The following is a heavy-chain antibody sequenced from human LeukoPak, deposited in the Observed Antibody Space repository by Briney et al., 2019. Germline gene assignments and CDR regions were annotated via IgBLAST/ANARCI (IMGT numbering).Heavy chain of an antibody. V-gene: IGHV1-8*03. Sequence: GASVKVSCKASGYTFTSYDINWVRQATGQGLEWMGWMNPNSGNTGYAQKFQGRVTITRNTSISTAYMELSSLRSEDTAVYYCARAVTIFGAYYFDYWGQGTLVTVSS. D-gene: IGHD3-3*01. CDR2: MNPNSGNT. CDR3: ARAVTIFGAYYFDY. J-gene: IGHJ4*02. CDR1: GYTFTSYD.